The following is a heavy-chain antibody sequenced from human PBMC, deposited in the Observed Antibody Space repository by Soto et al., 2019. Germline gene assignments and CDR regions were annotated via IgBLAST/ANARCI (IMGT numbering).Heavy chain of an antibody. CDR3: CGPRARPWLLGGYLDY. CDR1: GFTFSDYY. D-gene: IGHD3-16*01. Sequence: GGSLRLSCAASGFTFSDYYMTWIRQAPGKGLEWVSYIVSGSDYTNYADSVKGRFTISRDNAKNSLFLEMNSLRADDTAIYYFCGPRARPWLLGGYLDYWGLGTLVTVSS. J-gene: IGHJ4*02. CDR2: IVSGSDYT. V-gene: IGHV3-11*06.